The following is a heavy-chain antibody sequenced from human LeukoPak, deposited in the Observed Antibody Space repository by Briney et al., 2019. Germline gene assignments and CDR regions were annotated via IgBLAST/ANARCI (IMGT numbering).Heavy chain of an antibody. J-gene: IGHJ4*02. CDR2: FYHGGST. CDR1: GYSISTGYY. V-gene: IGHV4-38-2*02. CDR3: ASHYGSGSFYSPFDY. D-gene: IGHD3-10*01. Sequence: KPSETLSLTCTVSGYSISTGYYWDWIRQPPGKGLEWIGTFYHGGSTYYNPSLKSRVTISVDTSKNQFSLNLTSVTAADTAVYYCASHYGSGSFYSPFDYWGQGTLVTVSS.